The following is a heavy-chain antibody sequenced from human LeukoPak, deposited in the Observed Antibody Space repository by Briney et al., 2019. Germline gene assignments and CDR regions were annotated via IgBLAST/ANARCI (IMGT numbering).Heavy chain of an antibody. CDR3: ARDREFVVISSSDY. V-gene: IGHV3-21*01. J-gene: IGHJ4*02. CDR1: GFTFSSYS. D-gene: IGHD3-22*01. CDR2: ISSSSSYI. Sequence: GGSLRLSCAASGFTFSSYSMIWVRQAPGKGLEWVSSISSSSSYIYYADSVKGRFTISRDNSKNTLYLQMNSLRAEDTAVYYCARDREFVVISSSDYWGQGTLVTVSS.